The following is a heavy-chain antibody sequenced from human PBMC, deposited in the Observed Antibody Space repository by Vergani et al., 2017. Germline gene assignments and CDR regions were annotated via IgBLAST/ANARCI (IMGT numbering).Heavy chain of an antibody. CDR2: IYYSGST. CDR3: ARHEMDYGGNSGSGVPLDY. Sequence: QLQLQESGPGLVKPSETLSLTCTVSGCSISRSRYYLGWIRPPPGKGLEWIGSIYYSGSTYYNPSLKSRVTISVDTSKNQFSLKLSSVTAADTAVYYCARHEMDYGGNSGSGVPLDYWGQGTLVTVSS. J-gene: IGHJ4*02. V-gene: IGHV4-39*01. D-gene: IGHD4-23*01. CDR1: GCSISRSRYY.